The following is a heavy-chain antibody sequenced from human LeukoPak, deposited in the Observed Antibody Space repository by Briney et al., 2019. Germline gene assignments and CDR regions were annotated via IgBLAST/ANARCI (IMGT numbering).Heavy chain of an antibody. CDR1: GSTFTSYG. J-gene: IGHJ4*02. D-gene: IGHD1-26*01. V-gene: IGHV1-18*01. CDR2: ISAYNGNT. CDR3: ARTSLGFVGATTH. Sequence: PGASVKVSCKASGSTFTSYGISWVRQAPGQGLEWMGWISAYNGNTNYEQKLQGRVTITTHTSTSTAYMELRSLRSEDTAVYYCARTSLGFVGATTHWGQGTLVTVSS.